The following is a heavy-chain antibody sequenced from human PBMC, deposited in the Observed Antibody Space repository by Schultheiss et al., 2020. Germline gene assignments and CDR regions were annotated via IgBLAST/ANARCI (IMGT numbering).Heavy chain of an antibody. CDR2: IYTSGST. Sequence: SATLTLTCTVSGGSISSYYWSWIRQPAGKGLEWIGRIYTSGSTYYNPSLKSRVTISVDTSKNQFSLKLSSVTAADTAVYYCARHEITYYDFWSGAPHFDYWGQGTLVTVAS. CDR3: ARHEITYYDFWSGAPHFDY. CDR1: GGSISSYY. V-gene: IGHV4-4*07. J-gene: IGHJ4*02. D-gene: IGHD3-3*01.